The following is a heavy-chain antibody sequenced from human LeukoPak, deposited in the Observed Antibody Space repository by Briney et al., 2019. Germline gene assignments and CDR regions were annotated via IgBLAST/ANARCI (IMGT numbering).Heavy chain of an antibody. CDR1: GGSISSGGYS. CDR2: IYHSGST. D-gene: IGHD3-22*01. CDR3: ARVSRRRVNSSGYRDAFDI. J-gene: IGHJ3*02. Sequence: SETLSLTCAVSGGSISSGGYSWSWIRQPPGKGLEWIGYIYHSGSTYYNPSLKSRVTISVDRSKNQFSLKPSSVTAADTAVYYCARVSRRRVNSSGYRDAFDIWGQGTMVTVSS. V-gene: IGHV4-30-2*01.